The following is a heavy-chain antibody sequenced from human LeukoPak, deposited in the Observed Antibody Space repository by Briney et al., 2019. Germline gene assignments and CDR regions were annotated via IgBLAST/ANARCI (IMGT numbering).Heavy chain of an antibody. V-gene: IGHV3-64*01. J-gene: IGHJ6*03. CDR1: GFTFSSYA. Sequence: PGGSLRLSCAASGFTFSSYAMHWVRQAPGKGLEYVSAISSNGGSTYYANSVKGGFTISRDNSKNTLYLQMGSLRAEDMAVYYCARDNYGDYYYYYMDVWGKETTVTVSS. CDR3: ARDNYGDYYYYYMDV. D-gene: IGHD4-17*01. CDR2: ISSNGGST.